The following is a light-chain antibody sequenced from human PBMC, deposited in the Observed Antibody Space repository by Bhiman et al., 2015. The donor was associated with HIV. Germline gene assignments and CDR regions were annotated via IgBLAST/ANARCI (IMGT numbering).Light chain of an antibody. J-gene: IGLJ1*01. CDR3: SSYTTSSTYV. Sequence: QSALTQPASVSGSPGQSITISCTGTSSDVGYNYVSWFQQHPGKAPKLMIYDVSNRPSGVSNRFSGSKSDNTASLTISGLQAEDEADYYCSSYTTSSTYVFGTGTKVTVL. V-gene: IGLV2-14*03. CDR2: DVS. CDR1: SSDVGYNY.